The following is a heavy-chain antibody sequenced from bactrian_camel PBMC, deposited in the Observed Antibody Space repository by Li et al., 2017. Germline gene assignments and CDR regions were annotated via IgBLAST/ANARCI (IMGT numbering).Heavy chain of an antibody. D-gene: IGHD5*01. CDR2: IDSDGIT. Sequence: HVQLVESGGGSVQIGGTLRPSCAASGYNMTACMAWFRQVPGLEREGIGSIDSDGITTYTDSVKGRFTISRDDVQNKLYLQMNSLKPEDTGVYYCAAAHVGYWPVKVEDYAYWGQGTQVTVS. CDR1: GYNMTA. V-gene: IGHV3S53*01. CDR3: AAAHVGYWPVKVEDYAY. J-gene: IGHJ4*01.